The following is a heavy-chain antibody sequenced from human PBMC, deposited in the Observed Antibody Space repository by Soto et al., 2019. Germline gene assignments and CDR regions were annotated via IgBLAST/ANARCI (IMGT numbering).Heavy chain of an antibody. CDR1: GYTLTELS. Sequence: ASVKVSCKVSGYTLTELSMHWVRQAPGKGLEWMGGFDPEDGETIYAQKFQGRVTMTEDTSTDTAYMELSSLRSEDTAVYYCATAIYDSSGYYLHYWGQGTLVTVSS. D-gene: IGHD3-22*01. V-gene: IGHV1-24*01. J-gene: IGHJ4*02. CDR3: ATAIYDSSGYYLHY. CDR2: FDPEDGET.